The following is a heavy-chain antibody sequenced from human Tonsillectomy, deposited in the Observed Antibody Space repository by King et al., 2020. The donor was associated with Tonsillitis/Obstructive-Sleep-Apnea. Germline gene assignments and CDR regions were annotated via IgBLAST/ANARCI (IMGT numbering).Heavy chain of an antibody. J-gene: IGHJ6*03. CDR1: GGSFSGYY. CDR3: ARSPAIYDFWSGYYTYYYYMDV. CDR2: INHSGST. D-gene: IGHD3-3*01. Sequence: VQLQQWGAGLLKPSETLSLTCAVYGGSFSGYYWSWIRQPPGKGLEWIGEINHSGSTNYNPSLKSRVTISVDTSKNQFSLKLSSVTAADTAVYYCARSPAIYDFWSGYYTYYYYMDVWGKGTTVPVSS. V-gene: IGHV4-34*01.